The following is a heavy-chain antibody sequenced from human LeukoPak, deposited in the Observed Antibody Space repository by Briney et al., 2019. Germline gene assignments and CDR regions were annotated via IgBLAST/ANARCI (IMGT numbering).Heavy chain of an antibody. Sequence: PSETLSLTCAVYGGSFSGYYWSWIRQPPGKGLEWIGEINHSGSTNYNPSLKSRVTISVDTSKNQFSLKLSSVTAADTAVYYCARARRLHTTKGFGYYFDYWGQGTLVTVSS. D-gene: IGHD4-11*01. V-gene: IGHV4-34*01. J-gene: IGHJ4*02. CDR2: INHSGST. CDR1: GGSFSGYY. CDR3: ARARRLHTTKGFGYYFDY.